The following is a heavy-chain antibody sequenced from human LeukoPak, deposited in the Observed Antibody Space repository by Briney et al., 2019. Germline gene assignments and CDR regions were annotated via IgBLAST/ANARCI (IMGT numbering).Heavy chain of an antibody. J-gene: IGHJ1*01. V-gene: IGHV3-30*04. CDR3: ARDIYGYSYGYEFQH. CDR1: GVTFSSYA. CDR2: ISYDGSNK. Sequence: GRSLRLSCAASGVTFSSYAMHWVRQAPGKGLEWVAVISYDGSNKYYADSVKGRFTISRDNSKNTLYLQMNSLRAEDTAVYYCARDIYGYSYGYEFQHWGQGTLVTVSS. D-gene: IGHD5-18*01.